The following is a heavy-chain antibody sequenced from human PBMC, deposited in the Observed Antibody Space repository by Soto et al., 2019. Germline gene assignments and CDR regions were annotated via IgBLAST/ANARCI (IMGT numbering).Heavy chain of an antibody. CDR3: AKTVAATYYYYYYGMDV. V-gene: IGHV3-23*01. J-gene: IGHJ6*02. CDR1: GFTFSSYA. Sequence: GESLKISCAASGFTFSSYAMSWVRQAPGKGLEWVSAISGSGGSTYYADSVKGRFTISRDNSKNTLYLQMNSLRAEDTAVYYCAKTVAATYYYYYYGMDVWGQGTTVTVSS. CDR2: ISGSGGST. D-gene: IGHD2-15*01.